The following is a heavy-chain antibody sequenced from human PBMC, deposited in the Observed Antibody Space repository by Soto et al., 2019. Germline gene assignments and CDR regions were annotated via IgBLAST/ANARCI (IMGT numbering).Heavy chain of an antibody. J-gene: IGHJ5*02. CDR3: VRGSFCTTTTCYNLGWFAP. CDR2: IWYDGSHT. D-gene: IGHD2-2*02. Sequence: QVQLVESGGGVVQAGASLRLSCATSGFTFSGFVMQWVRQAPGKGLEWVAVIWYDGSHTYYADSVKGRFTISRDDSKNTLYLQMNNLRVEDTAVYYCVRGSFCTTTTCYNLGWFAPWGQGTLVTVSS. V-gene: IGHV3-33*01. CDR1: GFTFSGFV.